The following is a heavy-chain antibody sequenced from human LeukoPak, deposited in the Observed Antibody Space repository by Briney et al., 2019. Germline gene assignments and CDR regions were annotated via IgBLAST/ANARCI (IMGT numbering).Heavy chain of an antibody. CDR2: IYTSGST. CDR1: GGSISSGSYY. CDR3: ARVPRGGYSVTVDY. V-gene: IGHV4-61*02. D-gene: IGHD3-22*01. Sequence: SQTLSLTCTVSGGSISSGSYYWSWIRQPAGKGLEWIGRIYTSGSTNYNPSLKSRVTISVDTSKNQFSLKLSSVTAADTVVYYCARVPRGGYSVTVDYWGQGTLVTVSS. J-gene: IGHJ4*02.